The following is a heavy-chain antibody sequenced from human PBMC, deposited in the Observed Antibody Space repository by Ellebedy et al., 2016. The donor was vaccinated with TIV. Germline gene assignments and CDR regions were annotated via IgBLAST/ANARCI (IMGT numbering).Heavy chain of an antibody. D-gene: IGHD1-26*01. V-gene: IGHV3-23*01. J-gene: IGHJ4*02. Sequence: PGGSLRLSCAASGFTFSIYAMGWVRQAPGKGLEWVSTISRHGGGTYYAGSVEGRVTISRDTSNNTLWLQMSGLRAEDTARYFCAKDFGIERQWGLDYWGQGTLVTGSS. CDR2: ISRHGGGT. CDR3: AKDFGIERQWGLDY. CDR1: GFTFSIYA.